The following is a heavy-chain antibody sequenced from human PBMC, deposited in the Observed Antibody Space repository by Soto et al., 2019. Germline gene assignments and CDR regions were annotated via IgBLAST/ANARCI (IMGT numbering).Heavy chain of an antibody. CDR1: GGSISNYY. D-gene: IGHD5-18*01. V-gene: IGHV4-59*08. J-gene: IGHJ4*02. CDR3: ARHRYSYGVYYFDY. Sequence: SETLSLTCIVSGGSISNYYWSWIWQPPGKGLEWIGYIYYSGSTNYNPSLTSRVTISVDTSKNQFSLKLSSVTAADTAVYYCARHRYSYGVYYFDYWGQGTLVTVSS. CDR2: IYYSGST.